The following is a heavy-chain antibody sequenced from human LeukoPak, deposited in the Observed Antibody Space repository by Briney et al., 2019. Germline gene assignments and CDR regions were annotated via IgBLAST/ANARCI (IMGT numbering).Heavy chain of an antibody. J-gene: IGHJ3*02. D-gene: IGHD1-26*01. CDR3: ARDSEWELPGGGGYDI. V-gene: IGHV3-48*04. CDR1: RFTFSIYS. Sequence: PGGSLTLSCAASRFTFSIYSMNWVRQAPGKGLEWLAYISGGSDTIYYADSVQGRFTVSRDNAKTSLYLQLSGLGAEDTAVYYCARDSEWELPGGGGYDIWGQGTMVTVSS. CDR2: ISGGSDTI.